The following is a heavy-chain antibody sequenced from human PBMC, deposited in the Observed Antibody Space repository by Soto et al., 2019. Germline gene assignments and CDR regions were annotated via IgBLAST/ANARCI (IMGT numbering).Heavy chain of an antibody. V-gene: IGHV4-59*01. J-gene: IGHJ5*02. Sequence: SETLSLTCTVSGGSISSYYWSWIRQPPGKGLEWIGYIYYSGSTNYNPSLKSRVTISVDTSKNQFSLKLSSVTAADTAVYYCARDRAYGDYEVDPWGQGTLVTVSS. CDR2: IYYSGST. CDR3: ARDRAYGDYEVDP. CDR1: GGSISSYY. D-gene: IGHD4-17*01.